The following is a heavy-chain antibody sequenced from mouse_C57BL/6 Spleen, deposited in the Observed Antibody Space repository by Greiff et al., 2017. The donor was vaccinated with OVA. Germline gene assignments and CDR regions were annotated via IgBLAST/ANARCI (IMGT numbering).Heavy chain of an antibody. CDR2: IYPGDGDT. J-gene: IGHJ4*01. V-gene: IGHV1-82*01. CDR3: ASVLYDYVAMDY. CDR1: GYAFSSSW. Sequence: VKLQQSGPELVKPGASVKISCKASGYAFSSSWMNWVKQRPGQGLEWIGRIYPGDGDTNYNGKFKGKATLTADKSSSTAYMQLSSLTSEDSAVYFCASVLYDYVAMDYWGKGTSVTVSS. D-gene: IGHD2-4*01.